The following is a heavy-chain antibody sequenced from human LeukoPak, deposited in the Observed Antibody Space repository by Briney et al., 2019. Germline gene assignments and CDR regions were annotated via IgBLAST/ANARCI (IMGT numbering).Heavy chain of an antibody. D-gene: IGHD2-15*01. J-gene: IGHJ4*02. CDR1: GFSFSWHW. CDR2: IKEDGSEK. V-gene: IGHV3-7*01. Sequence: GGSLRLSCAASGFSFSWHWINWVRQAPGKGLEWVANIKEDGSEKYYVDSVKGRFTISRDNAKNSLYLQMNSLRAEDTAVYYCARGAYCSGGSCHCDYWGQGTLVTVSS. CDR3: ARGAYCSGGSCHCDY.